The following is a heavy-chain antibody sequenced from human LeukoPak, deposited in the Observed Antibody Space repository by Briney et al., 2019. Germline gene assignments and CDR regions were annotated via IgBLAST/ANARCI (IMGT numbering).Heavy chain of an antibody. CDR3: ARDGGHSSSWYYFDY. CDR1: GFTFSSYA. CDR2: ISYDGSNK. D-gene: IGHD6-13*01. J-gene: IGHJ4*02. V-gene: IGHV3-30-3*01. Sequence: GGSLRLSCAASGFTFSSYAMHWVRQAPGKGLEWVAVISYDGSNKYYADSVKGRFTISRDNSKNTLYLQMNSLRDEDTAVYYCARDGGHSSSWYYFDYWGQGTLVTVSS.